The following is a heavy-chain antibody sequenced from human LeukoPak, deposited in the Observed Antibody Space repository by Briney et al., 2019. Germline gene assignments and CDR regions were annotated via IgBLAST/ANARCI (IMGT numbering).Heavy chain of an antibody. D-gene: IGHD1-14*01. CDR1: GGTFSSYA. CDR2: IIPILGIA. J-gene: IGHJ6*02. V-gene: IGHV1-69*04. Sequence: SVKVSWKASGGTFSSYAISWVRQAPGQGLEWMGRIIPILGIANYAQKFQGRVTITADKSTSTAYMELSSLRSEDTAVYYCARDPDNTDSPEIAYYYYGMDVWGQGTTVTVSS. CDR3: ARDPDNTDSPEIAYYYYGMDV.